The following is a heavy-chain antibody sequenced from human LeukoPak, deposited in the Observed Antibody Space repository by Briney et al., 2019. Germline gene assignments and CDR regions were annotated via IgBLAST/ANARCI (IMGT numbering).Heavy chain of an antibody. CDR3: ARYGLLGLSEINAFDI. Sequence: PSETLSLTCTVSGSISSSLHYWGWIRQPPGKGLEWIGSIYYSGSTYYSPSLKSRVTISLDRSKNEFSLKLTSVTAADTAMYYCARYGLLGLSEINAFDIWGQGTMVTVSS. CDR2: IYYSGST. J-gene: IGHJ3*02. V-gene: IGHV4-39*07. D-gene: IGHD3-16*01. CDR1: GSISSSLHY.